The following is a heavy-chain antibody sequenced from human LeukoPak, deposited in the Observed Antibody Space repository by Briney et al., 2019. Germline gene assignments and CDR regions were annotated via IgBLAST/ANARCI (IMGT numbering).Heavy chain of an antibody. J-gene: IGHJ4*02. D-gene: IGHD1-26*01. V-gene: IGHV1-69*06. Sequence: ASVKVSCKASGGTFSSYAISWVRLAPGQGLEWMGGIIPIFGTANYAQKFQGRVTITADKSTSTAYMELSSLRSEDTAVYYCARLIVGATRPYFDYWGQGTLVTVSS. CDR1: GGTFSSYA. CDR2: IIPIFGTA. CDR3: ARLIVGATRPYFDY.